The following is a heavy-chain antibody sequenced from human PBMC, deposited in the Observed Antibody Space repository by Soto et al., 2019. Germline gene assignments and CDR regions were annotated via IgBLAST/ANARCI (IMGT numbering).Heavy chain of an antibody. CDR3: ARNGR. Sequence: EVQLVESGGGLVQPGGSLRLSCAASGFTFNTYWMSWVRQAPGKGLEWVANIKPDGSATDYVDSVNGRFTISRDNANNSLFLQMNSLRAEDTAVYYCARNGRWGHGTFVTVSS. J-gene: IGHJ4*01. D-gene: IGHD2-8*01. V-gene: IGHV3-7*05. CDR2: IKPDGSAT. CDR1: GFTFNTYW.